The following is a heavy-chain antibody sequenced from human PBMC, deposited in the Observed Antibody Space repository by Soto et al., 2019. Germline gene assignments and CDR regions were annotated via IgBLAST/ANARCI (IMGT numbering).Heavy chain of an antibody. CDR3: ARIRYYDILTGYSPYYSGMEV. J-gene: IGHJ6*02. Sequence: SGPTLVNPTQTLTLTCTFSGFSLSTSGMCVSWIRQPPGKALEWLARIDWDDDKYYSTSLKTRLTISKDTSKNQVVLTMTNMDPVKTATYYCARIRYYDILTGYSPYYSGMEVWAQGT. D-gene: IGHD3-9*01. CDR2: IDWDDDK. V-gene: IGHV2-70*11. CDR1: GFSLSTSGMC.